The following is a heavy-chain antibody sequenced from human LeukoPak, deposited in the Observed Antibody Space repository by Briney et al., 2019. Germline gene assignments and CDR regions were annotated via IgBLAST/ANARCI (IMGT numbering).Heavy chain of an antibody. J-gene: IGHJ4*02. V-gene: IGHV1-46*01. Sequence: ASVTVSCKASGYTFTSYYMHWVRQAPGQGLEWMGIINPSGGSTSYAQKFQGRVTMTRDTSTSTVYMELSSLRSEDTAVYYCARGPFVRGVIDRFDYWGQGTLVTVSS. CDR3: ARGPFVRGVIDRFDY. CDR2: INPSGGST. D-gene: IGHD3-10*02. CDR1: GYTFTSYY.